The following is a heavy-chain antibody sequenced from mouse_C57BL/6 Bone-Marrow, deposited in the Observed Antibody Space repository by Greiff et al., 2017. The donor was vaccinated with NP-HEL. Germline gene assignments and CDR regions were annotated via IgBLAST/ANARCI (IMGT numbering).Heavy chain of an antibody. CDR3: ARSWWLRYAMDY. CDR1: GYTFPSYW. J-gene: IGHJ4*01. D-gene: IGHD2-2*01. V-gene: IGHV1-72*01. CDR2: IDPHSGGT. Sequence: QQSCKASGYTFPSYWMHWVKQRPGRGLEWIGRIDPHSGGTTYNEKFKSKATLTVAKPSSTAYMQLSSLTSEDSAVYYCARSWWLRYAMDYWGQGTSVTVSS.